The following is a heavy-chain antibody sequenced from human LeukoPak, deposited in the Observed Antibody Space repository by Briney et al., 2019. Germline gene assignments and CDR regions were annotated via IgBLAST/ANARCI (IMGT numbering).Heavy chain of an antibody. J-gene: IGHJ4*02. CDR2: MNPNSGNT. Sequence: GASVKVSCKASGYTFTSYDINWVRQATGQGLEWMGWMNPNSGNTGYAQKFQGRVTMTRNTSMSTAYMELSSLRSEDTAVYYCARGSSSWYFDRSRLSDYWGQGTLVTVSS. CDR3: ARGSSSWYFDRSRLSDY. D-gene: IGHD6-13*01. CDR1: GYTFTSYD. V-gene: IGHV1-8*01.